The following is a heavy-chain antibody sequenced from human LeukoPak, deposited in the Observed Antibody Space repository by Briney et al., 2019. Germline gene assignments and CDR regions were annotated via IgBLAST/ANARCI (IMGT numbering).Heavy chain of an antibody. J-gene: IGHJ6*03. D-gene: IGHD3-9*01. CDR2: TYYRSKWYN. CDR3: ARHAYYDILTGYYTDYYYYMDV. V-gene: IGHV6-1*01. CDR1: GDGVSSNSAA. Sequence: SQTLSLTCALSGDGVSSNSAAWNWIRQSPSRGLEWLGRTYYRSKWYNDYAVSVKSRITINPDTSKNQFSLQPNSVTPEDTAVYYCARHAYYDILTGYYTDYYYYMDVWGKGTTVTISS.